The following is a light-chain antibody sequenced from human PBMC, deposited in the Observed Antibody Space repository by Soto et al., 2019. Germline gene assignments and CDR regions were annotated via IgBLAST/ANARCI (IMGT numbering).Light chain of an antibody. CDR1: QSVSNY. CDR2: DAS. Sequence: EIVLTQSPATLSLSPGERATLSCWASQSVSNYLAWYQQKPGQAPRLVIYDASKRATGIPARFSGSGSGTDFTLTISSLEPEDFAVYYCQQRSVWPITFGRGTRLEIK. CDR3: QQRSVWPIT. V-gene: IGKV3-11*01. J-gene: IGKJ5*01.